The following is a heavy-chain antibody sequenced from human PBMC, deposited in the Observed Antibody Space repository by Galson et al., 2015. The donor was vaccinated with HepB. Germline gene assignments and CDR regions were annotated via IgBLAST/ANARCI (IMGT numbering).Heavy chain of an antibody. Sequence: SVKVSCKASGYTFTSYGISWVRQAPGQGLQWMGWISAYNGNTNYAQKLQGRVTMTTDTSTSTAYMELRSLRSDDTAVYYCARAAGGYQLLPYYYYGMDVRGKGTTVTVAS. CDR2: ISAYNGNT. D-gene: IGHD2-2*01. CDR1: GYTFTSYG. V-gene: IGHV1-18*04. CDR3: ARAAGGYQLLPYYYYGMDV. J-gene: IGHJ6*04.